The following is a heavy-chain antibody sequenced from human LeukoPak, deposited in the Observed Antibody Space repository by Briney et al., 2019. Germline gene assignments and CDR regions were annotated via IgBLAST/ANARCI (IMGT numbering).Heavy chain of an antibody. Sequence: PSETLSLTCTVSGGSISSSTYYWGCIRQPPGKGLEWIGSIYYSGSTSYNPPLKSRVTISVDTSKNQFSLKLDSVTAADTAVYYCARNASDSGTSYFDYWGQGTLVTVSS. J-gene: IGHJ4*02. V-gene: IGHV4-39*01. CDR1: GGSISSSTYY. CDR2: IYYSGST. D-gene: IGHD1-26*01. CDR3: ARNASDSGTSYFDY.